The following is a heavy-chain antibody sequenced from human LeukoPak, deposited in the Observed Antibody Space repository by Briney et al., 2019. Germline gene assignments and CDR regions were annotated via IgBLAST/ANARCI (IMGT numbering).Heavy chain of an antibody. V-gene: IGHV3-74*01. CDR3: ARGKLLRNYYYGMDV. CDR1: GFTFSSYW. D-gene: IGHD2-15*01. J-gene: IGHJ6*02. CDR2: IYSVGGST. Sequence: GGTLRLSCAASGFTFSSYWMHWVRHAPGRGGVWVLRIYSVGGSTSYAGSVKGGFTISRDNAKNTLYLQMNSLRADDTAVDYCARGKLLRNYYYGMDVWGQGTTVTVSS.